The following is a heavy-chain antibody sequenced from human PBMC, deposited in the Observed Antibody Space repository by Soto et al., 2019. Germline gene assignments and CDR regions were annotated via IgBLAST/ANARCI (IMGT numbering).Heavy chain of an antibody. CDR1: GYTFTGYY. D-gene: IGHD2-2*03. CDR3: VMDIVVVPAAPGPYVMDV. CDR2: INPNSGGT. Sequence: ASVKVSCKASGYTFTGYYMHWVRQAPGQGLEWMGWINPNSGGTNYAQKFQGRVTMTRDTSISTAYMELSRLRSDDTAVYYCVMDIVVVPAAPGPYVMDVWGQGTTVTVSS. J-gene: IGHJ6*02. V-gene: IGHV1-2*02.